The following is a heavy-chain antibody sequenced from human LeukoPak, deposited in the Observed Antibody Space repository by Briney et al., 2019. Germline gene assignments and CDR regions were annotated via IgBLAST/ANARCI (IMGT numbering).Heavy chain of an antibody. CDR2: MNPNSGYT. V-gene: IGHV1-8*03. D-gene: IGHD6-19*01. CDR3: ARVAGSIDY. J-gene: IGHJ4*02. CDR1: GYTFTTYD. Sequence: ASVKVSCKASGYTFTTYDINWVRQATGQGLEWMGWMNPNSGYTGYAQKFQGRVTITRDTSISTAYMELSSLRSEDTAVYYCARVAGSIDYWGQGTLLTVSS.